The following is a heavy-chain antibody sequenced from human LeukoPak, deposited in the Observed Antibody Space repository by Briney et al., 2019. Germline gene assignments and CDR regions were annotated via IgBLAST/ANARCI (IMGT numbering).Heavy chain of an antibody. J-gene: IGHJ4*02. CDR2: IPSSGVST. CDR1: GFTFSNFA. CDR3: AKDSSPRAADEIDY. D-gene: IGHD6-13*01. V-gene: IGHV3-23*01. Sequence: GGSLRLSCAASGFTFSNFAMSWVRQAPGKGLEWVSGIPSSGVSTYYADSVKGRFTISRDNSKNTVYLQMNSLRAEDTALYFCAKDSSPRAADEIDYWGQGTLVTVSS.